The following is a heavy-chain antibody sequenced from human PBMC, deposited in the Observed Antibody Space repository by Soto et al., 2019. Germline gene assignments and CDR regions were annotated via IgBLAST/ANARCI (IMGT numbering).Heavy chain of an antibody. Sequence: TLSLTCTVSGGSISSSSYYWGWIRQPPGKGLEWIGSIYYSGSTYYNPSLKSRVTISVDTSKNQFSLKLSSVTAADTAVYYCARLGGNGYYFDYWGQGTLVTVSS. CDR2: IYYSGST. CDR1: GGSISSSSYY. CDR3: ARLGGNGYYFDY. D-gene: IGHD2-15*01. J-gene: IGHJ4*02. V-gene: IGHV4-39*01.